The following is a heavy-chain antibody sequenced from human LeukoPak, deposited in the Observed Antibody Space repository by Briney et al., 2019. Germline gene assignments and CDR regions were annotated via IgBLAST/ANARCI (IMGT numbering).Heavy chain of an antibody. D-gene: IGHD6-13*01. CDR2: FDTEDGET. CDR1: GYTLTELS. J-gene: IGHJ5*02. Sequence: ASVKVSCKVSGYTLTELSMHWVRQAPGKGLEWMGGFDTEDGETIYAQKFQGRVTMTEDTSTDTAYMELSSLRSEDTAVYYCATLGSYSSSLDPWGQGTLVTVSS. V-gene: IGHV1-24*01. CDR3: ATLGSYSSSLDP.